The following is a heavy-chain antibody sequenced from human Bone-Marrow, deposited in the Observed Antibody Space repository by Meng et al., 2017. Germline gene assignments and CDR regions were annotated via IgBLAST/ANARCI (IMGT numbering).Heavy chain of an antibody. V-gene: IGHV4-4*02. CDR2: IYHSGNT. J-gene: IGHJ4*02. CDR1: GDSISRSNW. CDR3: ARKVVAGNFDY. D-gene: IGHD6-19*01. Sequence: QVELQESGPGLVKPSGTLSLTCAVSGDSISRSNWWSWVRQPPGKGLEWIGEIYHSGNTNYNASLKSRVTLSIDKSKNQFSLKLSSVTAADTAVYYCARKVVAGNFDYWGQGTLVTVSS.